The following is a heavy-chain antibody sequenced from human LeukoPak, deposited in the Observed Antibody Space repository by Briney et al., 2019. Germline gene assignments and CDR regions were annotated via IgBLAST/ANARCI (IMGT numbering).Heavy chain of an antibody. CDR1: GGSISSYY. Sequence: SETLSLTCTVSGGSISSYYWNWIRQPPGKGLEWIGYIYSTGSTNYNPSLKSRVTISIDTSKNQFSLKLSSVTAADTAVYYCARDSLETFDYWGQGTLVTVSS. CDR3: ARDSLETFDY. D-gene: IGHD5-24*01. J-gene: IGHJ4*02. V-gene: IGHV4-59*12. CDR2: IYSTGST.